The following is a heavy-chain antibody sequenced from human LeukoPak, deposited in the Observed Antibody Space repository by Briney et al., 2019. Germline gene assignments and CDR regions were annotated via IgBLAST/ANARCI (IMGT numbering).Heavy chain of an antibody. CDR2: VWYDGSNK. Sequence: GGSLRLSCTVSGFTFSNFAMSWVRQAPGKGLEWVAVVWYDGSNKYYADSVKGRFTISRDNSKNTLYLQMNSLRAEDTAVYYCARDPNDYYYDSSGYYYWGQGTLVTVSS. J-gene: IGHJ4*02. D-gene: IGHD3-22*01. CDR1: GFTFSNFA. CDR3: ARDPNDYYYDSSGYYY. V-gene: IGHV3-33*08.